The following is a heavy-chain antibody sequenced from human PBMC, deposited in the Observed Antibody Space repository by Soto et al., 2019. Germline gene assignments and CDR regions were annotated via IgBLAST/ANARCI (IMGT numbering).Heavy chain of an antibody. Sequence: GGSLRLSCAASGFTFSSYSMNWVRQAPGKGLEWVSYISSSSSTIYYADSVKGRFTISRDNAKNSLYLQMNSLRAEDTAVYYCARDGVHDYIWGSYRPWYFDYWGQGTLVTVSS. J-gene: IGHJ4*02. CDR2: ISSSSSTI. CDR1: GFTFSSYS. CDR3: ARDGVHDYIWGSYRPWYFDY. D-gene: IGHD3-16*02. V-gene: IGHV3-48*01.